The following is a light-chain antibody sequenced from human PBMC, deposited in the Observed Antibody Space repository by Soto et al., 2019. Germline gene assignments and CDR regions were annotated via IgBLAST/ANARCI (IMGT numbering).Light chain of an antibody. CDR2: DND. CDR1: TSNIGSNT. Sequence: QSVLTQPPSVSGTPGQRVTISASGSTSNIGSNTVSWYQQLPGTAPKLLIYDNDERPSGVPVRFSGSKSATSASLVISGLQSEDEGDYYCATWDDSRNGYVFGPGTKLTVL. J-gene: IGLJ1*01. CDR3: ATWDDSRNGYV. V-gene: IGLV1-44*01.